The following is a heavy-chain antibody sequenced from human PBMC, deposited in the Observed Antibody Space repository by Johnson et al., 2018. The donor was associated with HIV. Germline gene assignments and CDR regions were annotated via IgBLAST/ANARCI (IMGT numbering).Heavy chain of an antibody. CDR3: AKAQVLADDCFNV. Sequence: VQLVESGGGLVQPGGSLRLSCAASGFTVSSNYMSWVRQAPGKGLEWVSAISGSGGSTYYADSVKGRFTISRDNSKNTLYLQMNSLRAEDTAGYYCAKAQVLADDCFNVWGQGTVVTVSS. CDR1: GFTVSSNY. J-gene: IGHJ3*01. V-gene: IGHV3-23*04. D-gene: IGHD2-8*02. CDR2: ISGSGGST.